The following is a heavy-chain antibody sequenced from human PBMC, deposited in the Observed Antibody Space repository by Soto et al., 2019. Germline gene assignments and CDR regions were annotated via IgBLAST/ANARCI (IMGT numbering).Heavy chain of an antibody. J-gene: IGHJ4*01. V-gene: IGHV2-5*02. CDR3: ALQIGARYFN. CDR1: GFSLTTCGVS. D-gene: IGHD3-9*01. CDR2: IFWDDDK. Sequence: QITLKESGPTLVKPTETLTLTCTFSGFSLTTCGVSVGWIRQPPGKALEWLALIFWDDDKRYIPSMRSRLTITKDTSTNQVVLTMTNMDPVDTATYSCALQIGARYFNWGQGTLGTVSS.